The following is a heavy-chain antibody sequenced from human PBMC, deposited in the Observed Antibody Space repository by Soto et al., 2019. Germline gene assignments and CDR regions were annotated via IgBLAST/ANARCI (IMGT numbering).Heavy chain of an antibody. CDR2: IYYSGST. CDR1: GGSMSSYY. Sequence: SETLSLTCTVSGGSMSSYYWSWIRQPPGKGLEWIGYIYYSGSTNYNPSLKSRVTISVDTSKNQFSLKLSSVTAADTAVYYCARQAGSHPVSHFYGSGSYYNPYYYYGMDVWGQGTTVTVSS. D-gene: IGHD3-10*01. V-gene: IGHV4-59*08. CDR3: ARQAGSHPVSHFYGSGSYYNPYYYYGMDV. J-gene: IGHJ6*02.